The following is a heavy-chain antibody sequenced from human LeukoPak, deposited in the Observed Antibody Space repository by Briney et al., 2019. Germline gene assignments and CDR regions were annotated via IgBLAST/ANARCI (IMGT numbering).Heavy chain of an antibody. CDR1: GFAFSIAW. CDR2: IRSNTDGGTT. V-gene: IGHV3-15*01. CDR3: TTSPPDFDI. Sequence: GGSLRLSCAASGFAFSIAWVTWVRQAPGKGLEWVGRIRSNTDGGTTDYAAPVKGRFTISRDDSTNTVYLQMKSLKTEDTGVYYCTTSPPDFDIWGQGTMVTVSS. J-gene: IGHJ3*02.